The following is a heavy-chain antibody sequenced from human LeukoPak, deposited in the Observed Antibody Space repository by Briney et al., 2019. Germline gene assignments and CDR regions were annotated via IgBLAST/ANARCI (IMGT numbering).Heavy chain of an antibody. CDR1: GYTFTSYY. D-gene: IGHD3-22*01. Sequence: ASVKVSCKASGYTFTSYYMHWVRQAPGQGLEWMGIINPSGGSTSYAQKFQGRVTMTRDTSTSTVYMELSSLRSEDTAVYYCARQPSPYYYDSSGYQNWFDPWGQATLVTVCS. J-gene: IGHJ5*02. CDR3: ARQPSPYYYDSSGYQNWFDP. CDR2: INPSGGST. V-gene: IGHV1-46*01.